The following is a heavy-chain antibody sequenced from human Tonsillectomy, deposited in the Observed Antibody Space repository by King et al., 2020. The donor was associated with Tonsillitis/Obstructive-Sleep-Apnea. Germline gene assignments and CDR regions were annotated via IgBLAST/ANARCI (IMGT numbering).Heavy chain of an antibody. V-gene: IGHV3-20*04. J-gene: IGHJ4*02. CDR1: GFTFEGFG. CDR2: VNLNGDYT. CDR3: DTRYTNYRTRRFTSDRHNAKNSLYLQMSSLRADDTAFYYCARNFGDPDY. Sequence: VQLVESGGGVVRPGGSLRLSCAASGFTFEGFGMSWVRQAPGKGLEWVAGVNLNGDYTRYADSVKGRFTISKDNAKNSLYLSMERVRAEDTACYCVDTRYTNYRTRRFTSDRHNAKNSLYLQMSSLRADDTAFYYCARNFGDPDYWGQGTLVTVSS. D-gene: IGHD3-10*01.